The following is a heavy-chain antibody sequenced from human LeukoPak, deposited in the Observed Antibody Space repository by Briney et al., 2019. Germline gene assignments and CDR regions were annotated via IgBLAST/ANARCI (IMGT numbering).Heavy chain of an antibody. Sequence: PSDTQSLPCTVSGGPISISSDHGAWIRQPPGKGVGRVWNIYCRQITYYNPSRKSRLTLCLDKSQNQFSLKLSSVTAADTAVCYCASVRRGFGESSKYYAYYYMGVWGKGTTVTISS. J-gene: IGHJ6*03. V-gene: IGHV4-39*01. CDR1: GGPISISSDH. CDR3: ASVRRGFGESSKYYAYYYMGV. D-gene: IGHD3-10*01. CDR2: IYCRQIT.